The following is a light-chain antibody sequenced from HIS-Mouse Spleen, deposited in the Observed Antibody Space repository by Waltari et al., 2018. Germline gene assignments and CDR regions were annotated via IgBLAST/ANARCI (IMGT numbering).Light chain of an antibody. CDR3: QSYDSSLSGWV. CDR1: RSNIGPGYD. J-gene: IGLJ3*02. CDR2: GNS. Sequence: QSVLTPPPSVSGAPGQRVTISCTGSRSNIGPGYDAHWYQQLPGTAPKLLIYGNSNRPSGVPDRFSGSKSGTSASLAITGLQAEDEADYYCQSYDSSLSGWVFGGGTKLTVL. V-gene: IGLV1-40*01.